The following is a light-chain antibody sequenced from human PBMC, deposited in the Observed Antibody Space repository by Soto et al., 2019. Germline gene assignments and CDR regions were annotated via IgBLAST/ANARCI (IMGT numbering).Light chain of an antibody. J-gene: IGKJ3*01. Sequence: DIQMTQSPSSLSASVGDRVTITCQASQDIKNYLNWYQQKPGKAPKLLIYAASNLETGVPSRFSGGGSGTDFTFAISSLQHEDVAIYYCQQYDILPPFTFGPGTKVNVK. CDR1: QDIKNY. CDR3: QQYDILPPFT. CDR2: AAS. V-gene: IGKV1-33*01.